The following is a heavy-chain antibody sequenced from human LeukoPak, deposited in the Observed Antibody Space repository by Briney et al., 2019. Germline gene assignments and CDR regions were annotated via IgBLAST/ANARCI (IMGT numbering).Heavy chain of an antibody. CDR3: ARVCSSTSCLDY. J-gene: IGHJ4*02. CDR2: ISSSSSTT. CDR1: GFTFSSYS. D-gene: IGHD2-2*01. Sequence: GGSLRLSCAASGFTFSSYSMNWVRQAPGKGLEWVSYISSSSSTTYYADSVKGRFTISRDNAKNSLYLQMNSLRAEDTAVYYCARVCSSTSCLDYWGQGTLVTVSS. V-gene: IGHV3-48*01.